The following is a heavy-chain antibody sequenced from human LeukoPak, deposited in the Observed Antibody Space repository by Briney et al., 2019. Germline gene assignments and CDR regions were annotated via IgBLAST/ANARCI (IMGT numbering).Heavy chain of an antibody. J-gene: IGHJ2*01. CDR2: ITPFNGNT. CDR3: ARSREVSRVDWYFDL. CDR1: GYTFTYRY. Sequence: SVKVSCKASGYTFTYRYLHWVRQAPGQALEWMGWITPFNGNTNYAQKFQDRVTITRDRSMSTAYMELSSLRSEDTAMYYCARSREVSRVDWYFDLWGRGTLVTVSS. D-gene: IGHD1-26*01. V-gene: IGHV1-45*02.